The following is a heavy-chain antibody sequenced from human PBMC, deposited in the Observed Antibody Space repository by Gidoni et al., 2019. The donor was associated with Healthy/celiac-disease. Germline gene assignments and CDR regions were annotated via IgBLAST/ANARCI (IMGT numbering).Heavy chain of an antibody. Sequence: QVPLQESGPGLVTPSPTLSLTCTVSGGSLSSGGYYWSWIRQHPGKGLGWIGYIYYSGSTYYNPSLKSRVTISVDTSKNQFSLKLSSVTAADTAVYYCARAHGDYGSVDYWGQGTLVTVSS. CDR3: ARAHGDYGSVDY. CDR2: IYYSGST. D-gene: IGHD4-17*01. J-gene: IGHJ4*02. CDR1: GGSLSSGGYY. V-gene: IGHV4-31*03.